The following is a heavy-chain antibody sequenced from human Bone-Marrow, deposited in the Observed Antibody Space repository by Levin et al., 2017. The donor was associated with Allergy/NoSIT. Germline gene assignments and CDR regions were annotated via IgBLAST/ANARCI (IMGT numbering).Heavy chain of an antibody. V-gene: IGHV3-21*01. J-gene: IGHJ4*02. Sequence: GGSLRLSCIASGFTFSKYSMNWVRQAPGKGLEWVSSITSSGNYIYYADSVKGRFTISRDSAKNSLYLHMNSLRVEDAAVYYCARGPSLDYWGQGTPVTVSS. CDR3: ARGPSLDY. CDR1: GFTFSKYS. CDR2: ITSSGNYI.